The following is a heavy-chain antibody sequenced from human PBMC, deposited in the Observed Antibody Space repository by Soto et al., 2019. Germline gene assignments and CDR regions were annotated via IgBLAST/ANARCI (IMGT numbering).Heavy chain of an antibody. CDR1: GYTFTSYA. J-gene: IGHJ6*02. V-gene: IGHV1-3*01. Sequence: QVQLVQSGAEVKKPGASVKVSCKASGYTFTSYAMHWVRQAPGQRLEWMGWINAGNGNTKYSQKFQGRVTITRDTSASTAYMELSSLRSEDTAVYYCARDGSGILTGYYFYGSYGMDVWGQGTTVTVSS. D-gene: IGHD3-9*01. CDR3: ARDGSGILTGYYFYGSYGMDV. CDR2: INAGNGNT.